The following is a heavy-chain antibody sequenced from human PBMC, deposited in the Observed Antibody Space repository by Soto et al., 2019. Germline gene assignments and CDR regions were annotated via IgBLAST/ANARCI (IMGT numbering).Heavy chain of an antibody. CDR1: GFTFSSYS. D-gene: IGHD4-17*01. V-gene: IGHV3-21*01. J-gene: IGHJ4*02. CDR3: ARDRGSPVTTFDY. CDR2: ISSSSSYI. Sequence: EVQLVESGGGLVKPGGSLRLSCAASGFTFSSYSMNWVRQAPGKGLEWVSSISSSSSYIYYADSVKGRFTISRDNAKNSLYLQMNSLRAEDTAVYYCARDRGSPVTTFDYWGQGTLVTVSS.